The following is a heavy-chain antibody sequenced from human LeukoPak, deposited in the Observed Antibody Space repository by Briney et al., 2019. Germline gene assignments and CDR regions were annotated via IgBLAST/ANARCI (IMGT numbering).Heavy chain of an antibody. CDR1: GDIFSTYY. Sequence: ASVKVSCRVSGDIFSTYYIQWVRQAPGEGLEWVGWINTDIGGTNSAPKFQGRVSMTTDTSISTAYLELTRLTSDDTAIYYCARNWEFWGQGTLVTVSS. J-gene: IGHJ4*02. V-gene: IGHV1-2*02. CDR3: ARNWEF. D-gene: IGHD1-26*01. CDR2: INTDIGGT.